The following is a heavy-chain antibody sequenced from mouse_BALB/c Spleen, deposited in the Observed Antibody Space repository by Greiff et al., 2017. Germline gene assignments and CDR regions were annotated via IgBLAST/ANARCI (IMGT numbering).Heavy chain of an antibody. CDR2: ISSGGST. J-gene: IGHJ2*01. Sequence: EVQVVESGGGLVKPGGSLKLSCAASGFTFSSYAMSWVRQTPEKRLEWVASISSGGSTYYPDSVKGRFTISRDNARNILYLQMSSLRSEDTAMYYCARGRDYYSYFDYWGQGTTLTVSS. CDR1: GFTFSSYA. CDR3: ARGRDYYSYFDY. V-gene: IGHV5-6-5*01. D-gene: IGHD1-1*01.